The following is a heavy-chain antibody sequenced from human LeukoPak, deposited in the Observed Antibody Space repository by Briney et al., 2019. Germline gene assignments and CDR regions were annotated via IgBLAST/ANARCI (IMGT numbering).Heavy chain of an antibody. CDR2: ISSSSRYI. Sequence: GGSLRLSCAASGFTFSSYSMNWVRQAPGKGLEWASSISSSSRYIYYADSVKGRFTISRDNAKNSLYLQMNSLRAEDTAVYYCARCGIAAAGTRPCWFDPWGQGTLVTVSS. CDR3: ARCGIAAAGTRPCWFDP. D-gene: IGHD6-13*01. CDR1: GFTFSSYS. J-gene: IGHJ5*02. V-gene: IGHV3-21*01.